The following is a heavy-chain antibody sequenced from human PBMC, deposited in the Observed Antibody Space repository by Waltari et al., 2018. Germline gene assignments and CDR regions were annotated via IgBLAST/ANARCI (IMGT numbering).Heavy chain of an antibody. J-gene: IGHJ4*02. CDR3: ASPGSGGGRFFDY. CDR1: GYTFTSYA. CDR2: INAGNGNT. V-gene: IGHV1-3*01. D-gene: IGHD2-15*01. Sequence: QVQLEQPGAEVKKPGASVQVSCKASGYTFTSYAMHWVRQAPGQRLEWMGWINAGNGNTKYSQKFQGRVTITRDTSASTAYMELSSLRSEDTAVYYCASPGSGGGRFFDYWGQGTLVTVSS.